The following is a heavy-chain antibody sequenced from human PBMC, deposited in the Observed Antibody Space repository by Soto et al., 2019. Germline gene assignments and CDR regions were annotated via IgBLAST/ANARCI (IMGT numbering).Heavy chain of an antibody. Sequence: PGGSLRLSCAASGFTFSSYAMHWVRQAPGKGLEWVAVISYDGSNKYYADSVKGRFTISRGNSKNTLYLQMNSLRAEDTAVYYCASLGYCTNGVCYSYYGMDVWGQGTTVTVSS. D-gene: IGHD2-8*01. CDR3: ASLGYCTNGVCYSYYGMDV. CDR2: ISYDGSNK. CDR1: GFTFSSYA. J-gene: IGHJ6*02. V-gene: IGHV3-30-3*01.